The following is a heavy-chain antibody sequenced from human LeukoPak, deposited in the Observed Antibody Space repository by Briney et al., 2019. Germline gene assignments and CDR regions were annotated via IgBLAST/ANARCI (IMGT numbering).Heavy chain of an antibody. V-gene: IGHV1-3*01. J-gene: IGHJ3*02. CDR3: AREPYYDILTSYAFDI. CDR2: INAGNGNT. Sequence: VASVKVSCKASGYTFTSYAMHWVRQAPGQRLEWMGWINAGNGNTKYSQKFQGRVTITRDTSASTAYMELSSLRSEDTAVYYCAREPYYDILTSYAFDIWGQGTMVTVSS. D-gene: IGHD3-9*01. CDR1: GYTFTSYA.